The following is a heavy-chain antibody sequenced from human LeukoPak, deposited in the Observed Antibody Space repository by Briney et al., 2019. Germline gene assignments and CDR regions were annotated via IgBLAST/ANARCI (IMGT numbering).Heavy chain of an antibody. Sequence: GGSLRLSCAASGFTFSSYGMSWVRQAPGKGLEWVSAISGSGGSTYYADSVKGRFTISRDNSKNTLYLQMNSLRAEDTAVYYCAKVGDYYGSGSYSDYWGQGTLVTVSS. D-gene: IGHD3-10*01. CDR2: ISGSGGST. CDR3: AKVGDYYGSGSYSDY. CDR1: GFTFSSYG. V-gene: IGHV3-23*01. J-gene: IGHJ4*02.